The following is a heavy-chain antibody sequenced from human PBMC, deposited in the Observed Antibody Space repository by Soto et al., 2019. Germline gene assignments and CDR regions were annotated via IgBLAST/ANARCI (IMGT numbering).Heavy chain of an antibody. CDR2: VYFNGNT. CDR3: ASVTFGGVVLAH. D-gene: IGHD3-16*01. Sequence: PSETLSLTCTVSAASFSKYYWSWIRQPPGKGLEWIGYVYFNGNTNYNPSLKRRVSISIDTSKNQISLNLSSVTAADTAVYYCASVTFGGVVLAHWGQGTLVT. V-gene: IGHV4-59*01. J-gene: IGHJ4*02. CDR1: AASFSKYY.